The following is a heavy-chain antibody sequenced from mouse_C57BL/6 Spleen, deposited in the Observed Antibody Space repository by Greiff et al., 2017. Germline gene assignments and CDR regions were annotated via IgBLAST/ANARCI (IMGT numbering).Heavy chain of an antibody. D-gene: IGHD2-4*01. Sequence: EVQLVESGAELVKPGASVKLSCTASGFNIHDYYMHWVKQRTEQGLEWIGRIDPEDGETKYAPKFQGKATITADTSSNTADLQLISLTSEDTADYYCARAVIYYDYDDFPMDYWGQGTSVTVSS. CDR1: GFNIHDYY. V-gene: IGHV14-2*01. CDR3: ARAVIYYDYDDFPMDY. CDR2: IDPEDGET. J-gene: IGHJ4*01.